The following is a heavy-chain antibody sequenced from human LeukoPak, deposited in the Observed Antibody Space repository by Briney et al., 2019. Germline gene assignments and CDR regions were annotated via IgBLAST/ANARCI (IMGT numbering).Heavy chain of an antibody. D-gene: IGHD3-10*01. J-gene: IGHJ3*02. Sequence: SETLSLTCTVSGDSTSSHYWSWIRQSPGKGLEWIGYIYYSGSTNYNPSLKSRVTISVDTSKNQFSLKLSSVTAADTAVYYCARDPISGRDIWGQGTMVTVSS. CDR3: ARDPISGRDI. V-gene: IGHV4-59*11. CDR1: GDSTSSHY. CDR2: IYYSGST.